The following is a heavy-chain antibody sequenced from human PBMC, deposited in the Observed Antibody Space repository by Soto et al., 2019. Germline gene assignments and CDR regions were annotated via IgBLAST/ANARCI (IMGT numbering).Heavy chain of an antibody. CDR3: AREQQVRGFDP. V-gene: IGHV1-8*01. CDR2: MNPNSGNT. Sequence: QVQLVQSGAEVKKPGASVKVSCKASGYTFTSYDINWVRQATGQGLEWMGWMNPNSGNTGYAQKFQGRVTMTRNTSISAAYMELTSRRSEDTAVYDGAREQQVRGFDPWGQGTLVTVSS. CDR1: GYTFTSYD. J-gene: IGHJ5*02. D-gene: IGHD6-13*01.